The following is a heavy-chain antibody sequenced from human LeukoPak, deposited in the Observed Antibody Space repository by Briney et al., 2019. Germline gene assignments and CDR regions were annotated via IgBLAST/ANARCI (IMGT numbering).Heavy chain of an antibody. D-gene: IGHD3-22*01. CDR2: MNPNSGNT. V-gene: IGHV1-8*01. J-gene: IGHJ5*02. CDR1: GYTFTSYD. Sequence: ASVKVSCKASGYTFTSYDIAWVRPATGQGLEWLGWMNPNSGNTGYAQKFQGRVTMTRDTSISTAYMEIYSLKSEDTALYYCARTHYYGSSRSPNWFDPWGQGTLVTVPS. CDR3: ARTHYYGSSRSPNWFDP.